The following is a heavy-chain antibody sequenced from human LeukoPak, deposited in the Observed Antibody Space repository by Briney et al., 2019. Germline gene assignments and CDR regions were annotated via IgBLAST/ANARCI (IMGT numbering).Heavy chain of an antibody. V-gene: IGHV4-61*02. J-gene: IGHJ6*03. Sequence: SQTLSLTCTVSGGSISSGSYYWRWIRQPAGKGLEWIGRIYTSGSTNYNPSLKSRVTISVDTSKNQFSLKLSSVTAADTAVYYCARGPSVKDRYYYYYYMDVWGKGTTVTVSS. CDR2: IYTSGST. CDR1: GGSISSGSYY. D-gene: IGHD3-22*01. CDR3: ARGPSVKDRYYYYYYMDV.